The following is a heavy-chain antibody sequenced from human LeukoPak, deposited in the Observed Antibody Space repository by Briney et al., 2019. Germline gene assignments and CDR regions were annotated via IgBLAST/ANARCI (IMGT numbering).Heavy chain of an antibody. J-gene: IGHJ4*02. Sequence: PGRSLRLSCAASGFTFSSYAMSWVRQAPGKGLEWVSAISGSGGSTHYADSVKGRFTISRDNSKNTLYLQMNSLRAEDTAVYYCAKAQRLHYYDSSGYYLPQYYFDYWGQGTLVTVSS. CDR2: ISGSGGST. CDR1: GFTFSSYA. D-gene: IGHD3-22*01. V-gene: IGHV3-23*01. CDR3: AKAQRLHYYDSSGYYLPQYYFDY.